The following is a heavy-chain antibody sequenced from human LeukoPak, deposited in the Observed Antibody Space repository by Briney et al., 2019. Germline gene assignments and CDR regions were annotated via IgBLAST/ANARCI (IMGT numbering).Heavy chain of an antibody. J-gene: IGHJ4*02. CDR2: INHSGST. V-gene: IGHV4-34*01. Sequence: PSETLSLTCAVYGGSFSGYYWSWIRQPPGKGLEWIGEINHSGSTNYNPSLKSRVTISVDTSKNQFSLKLSSVTAADTAVYYCARGGRGYSYGRIFDYWGQGTLVAVSS. CDR1: GGSFSGYY. CDR3: ARGGRGYSYGRIFDY. D-gene: IGHD5-18*01.